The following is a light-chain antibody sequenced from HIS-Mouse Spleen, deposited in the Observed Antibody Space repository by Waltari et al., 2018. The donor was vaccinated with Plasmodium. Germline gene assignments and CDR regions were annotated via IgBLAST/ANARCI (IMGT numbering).Light chain of an antibody. V-gene: IGLV4-69*01. CDR3: QTWGTGIRV. J-gene: IGLJ3*02. CDR1: SGHSSYA. Sequence: SGHSSYAIAWHQQQPEKGPRYLMKLNSDGSHSKGDGIPDRFSGSSSGAERYLTISSLQSEDEADYYCQTWGTGIRVFGGGTKLTVL. CDR2: LNSDGSH.